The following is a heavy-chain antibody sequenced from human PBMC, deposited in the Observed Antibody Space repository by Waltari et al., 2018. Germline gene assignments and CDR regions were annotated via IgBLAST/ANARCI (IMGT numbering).Heavy chain of an antibody. CDR3: ARRAPDSSGSQYYFDH. J-gene: IGHJ4*02. CDR2: INYSGRT. CDR1: GCSVSSSSHY. V-gene: IGHV4-39*01. Sequence: QLQLQESGPGLVQPSETLSLPCTVSGCSVSSSSHYGGRTRQPPGKGLAWIGRINYSGRTYYNPSLKSRVTISVDTSKNQFSLKVNSVTAADTAVYSCARRAPDSSGSQYYFDHWGQGTLVTVSS. D-gene: IGHD3-22*01.